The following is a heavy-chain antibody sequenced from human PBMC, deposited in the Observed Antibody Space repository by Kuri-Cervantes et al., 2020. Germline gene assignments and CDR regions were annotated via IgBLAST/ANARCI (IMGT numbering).Heavy chain of an antibody. D-gene: IGHD3-22*01. CDR3: ASLVYYYDSSGYYHPTPFDY. Sequence: GESLKISCAASGFTFSSYSMNWVRQAPGKGLEWVSYISSSSSTIYYADSVKGRFTISRDNAKNSLYLQMNSLRAEDTAVYYCASLVYYYDSSGYYHPTPFDYWGQGTLVTVSS. CDR2: ISSSSSTI. V-gene: IGHV3-48*01. CDR1: GFTFSSYS. J-gene: IGHJ4*02.